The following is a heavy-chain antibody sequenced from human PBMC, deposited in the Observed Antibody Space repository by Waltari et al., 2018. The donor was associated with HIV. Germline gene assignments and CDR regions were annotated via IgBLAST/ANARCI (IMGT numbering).Heavy chain of an antibody. J-gene: IGHJ4*02. Sequence: EVQLVETGGGLIQPGGSLRLSCAASGLTVSSNFMNWVRQAPGKGLKWVSLIYNNNSTYYADSGKGRFTISRDNSKNTLYLQMNSLRAEDTAVYYCARVRSTMGRFQGFDYWGQGTLVTVSS. CDR3: ARVRSTMGRFQGFDY. D-gene: IGHD1-26*01. V-gene: IGHV3-53*02. CDR2: IYNNNST. CDR1: GLTVSSNF.